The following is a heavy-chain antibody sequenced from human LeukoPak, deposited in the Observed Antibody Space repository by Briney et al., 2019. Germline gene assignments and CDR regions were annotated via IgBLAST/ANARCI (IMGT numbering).Heavy chain of an antibody. Sequence: SETLSLTCTVAGGSISSYYWSWIRQPPGKGLEWIGYIYYSGSTNYNPSLKSRVTISVDTSKNQFSLKLSSVTAADTAVYYCARDEGLYCTNGVCFGHWGQGTLVTVSS. V-gene: IGHV4-59*01. CDR2: IYYSGST. CDR3: ARDEGLYCTNGVCFGH. D-gene: IGHD2-8*01. CDR1: GGSISSYY. J-gene: IGHJ4*02.